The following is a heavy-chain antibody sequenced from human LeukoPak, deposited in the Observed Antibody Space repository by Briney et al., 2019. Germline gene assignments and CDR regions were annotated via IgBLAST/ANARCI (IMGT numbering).Heavy chain of an antibody. V-gene: IGHV3-21*01. CDR1: GFTFSSHT. J-gene: IGHJ4*02. Sequence: GGSLRLSCAASGFTFSSHTLNWVRQAPGKGLEWVASISSRSSYIYYADSVKGRFTTSRDNAKNSLYLQMNSLRAEDTAVYYCARDAGYGYDRFDYWGQGTQVTVSS. CDR3: ARDAGYGYDRFDY. CDR2: ISSRSSYI. D-gene: IGHD5-18*01.